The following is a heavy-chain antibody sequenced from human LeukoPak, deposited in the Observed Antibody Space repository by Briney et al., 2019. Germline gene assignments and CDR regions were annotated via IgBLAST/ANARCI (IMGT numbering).Heavy chain of an antibody. D-gene: IGHD2-2*01. CDR2: IIPILGIA. CDR1: GGTFSSYT. V-gene: IGHV1-69*04. CDR3: ATEYCSSTSCYGWNWFDP. Sequence: SVKVSCKASGGTFSSYTISWVRQAPGQGLEWMGRIIPILGIANYAQKFQGRVTITADKSTSTAYMELSSLRSDDAAVYYCATEYCSSTSCYGWNWFDPWGQGTLVTVSS. J-gene: IGHJ5*02.